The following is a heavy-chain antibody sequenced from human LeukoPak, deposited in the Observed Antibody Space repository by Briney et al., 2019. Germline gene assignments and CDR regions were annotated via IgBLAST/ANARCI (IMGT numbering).Heavy chain of an antibody. CDR3: ARGPISSISCCQYYYYMDV. Sequence: ASVKVSCKASGYTFTSYDINWVGQATGQGLEWMGWMNPNSGNTGYAQKFQGRVTMTRNTSISTAYMELSSLRSEDTAVYYCARGPISSISCCQYYYYMDVWGKGTTVTISS. D-gene: IGHD2-2*01. CDR1: GYTFTSYD. CDR2: MNPNSGNT. J-gene: IGHJ6*03. V-gene: IGHV1-8*01.